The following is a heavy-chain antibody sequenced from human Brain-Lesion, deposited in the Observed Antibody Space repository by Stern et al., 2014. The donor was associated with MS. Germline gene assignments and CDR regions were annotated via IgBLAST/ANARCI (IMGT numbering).Heavy chain of an antibody. Sequence: QVQLVESGPGLVKPSETLSLTCTVAGGSVSSTSYAWAWIRQPPGKGLEWIGTIFYSGKTYSSPSLKTRLPISLDTPKNQFPRQLRSVTAADTAVYYCAGEEDIRYCSGGSCTGNWFDPWGQGTLVTVSS. D-gene: IGHD2-15*01. CDR2: IFYSGKT. CDR3: AGEEDIRYCSGGSCTGNWFDP. J-gene: IGHJ5*02. V-gene: IGHV4-39*01. CDR1: GGSVSSTSYA.